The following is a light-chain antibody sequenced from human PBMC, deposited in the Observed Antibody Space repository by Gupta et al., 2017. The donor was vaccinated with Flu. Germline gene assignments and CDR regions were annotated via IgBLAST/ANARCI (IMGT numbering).Light chain of an antibody. Sequence: VMTQSPLSLPVTLGQPASISCRSSQSLVYIDGNTYLSWFQQRPGQSPRRLIYKVSNRDSGVPDRFSGSASGTDFTLKISRVEAEDVGVYYCMQGKHWPPTFGQGTKVEIK. J-gene: IGKJ1*01. CDR3: MQGKHWPPT. CDR2: KVS. V-gene: IGKV2-30*01. CDR1: QSLVYIDGNTY.